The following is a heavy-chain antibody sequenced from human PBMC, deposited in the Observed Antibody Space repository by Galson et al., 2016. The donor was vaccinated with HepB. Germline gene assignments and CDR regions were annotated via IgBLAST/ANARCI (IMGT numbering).Heavy chain of an antibody. Sequence: SLRLSCAASTFSVSGDYMNWVRQAPGKGLEWVSLIHAGSTYYADYVRGRFIISSDNSANTLNLQMNSLRVEDTAVYYCARGSDLGSFWGQGTLVTVSS. D-gene: IGHD1-26*01. J-gene: IGHJ4*02. CDR1: TFSVSGDY. CDR2: IHAGST. V-gene: IGHV3-66*01. CDR3: ARGSDLGSF.